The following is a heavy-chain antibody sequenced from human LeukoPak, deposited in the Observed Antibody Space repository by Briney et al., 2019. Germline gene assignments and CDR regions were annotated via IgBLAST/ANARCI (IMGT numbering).Heavy chain of an antibody. CDR2: IYYSGST. Sequence: SETLSLTCTVSGGSISSYYWSWIRQPPGKGLEWIGYIYYSGSTNYNPSLKSRVTISVDTSKNQFSLKLSSVTAADTAVYYCARDFSGNYWYFDLWGRGTLVTVSS. D-gene: IGHD3-3*01. CDR3: ARDFSGNYWYFDL. V-gene: IGHV4-59*01. J-gene: IGHJ2*01. CDR1: GGSISSYY.